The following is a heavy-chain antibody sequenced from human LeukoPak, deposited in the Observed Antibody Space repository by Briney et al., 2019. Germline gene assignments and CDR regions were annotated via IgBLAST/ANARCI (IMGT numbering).Heavy chain of an antibody. D-gene: IGHD6-13*01. V-gene: IGHV4-34*01. J-gene: IGHJ4*02. CDR2: INHSGST. CDR1: GGSFSGYY. CDR3: ARRFVSWGLSGYFDY. Sequence: LETLSLTCAVYGGSFSGYYWSWIRQPPGKGLEWIGEINHSGSTNYNPSLKSRVTISVDTSKNQFSLKLSSVTAADTAVYYCARRFVSWGLSGYFDYWGQGTLVTVSS.